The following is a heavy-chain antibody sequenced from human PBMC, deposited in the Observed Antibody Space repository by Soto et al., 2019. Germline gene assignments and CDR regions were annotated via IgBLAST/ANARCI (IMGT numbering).Heavy chain of an antibody. D-gene: IGHD2-2*01. J-gene: IGHJ5*02. CDR1: GASISSGNYY. V-gene: IGHV4-30-4*01. CDR2: IYYSGSP. Sequence: SETLSLTCSVSGASISSGNYYWSLIRQPPGKGLEWIGNIYYSGSPYYNPSLKSRVTISVDTSKNQFSLKLSSVTAADTAVYYCARAPAGNWFDLWGQGTLVTVSS. CDR3: ARAPAGNWFDL.